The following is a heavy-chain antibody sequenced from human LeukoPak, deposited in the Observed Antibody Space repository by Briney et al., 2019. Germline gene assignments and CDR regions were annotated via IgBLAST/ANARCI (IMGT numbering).Heavy chain of an antibody. CDR3: ARGIGNPAHDY. V-gene: IGHV3-33*01. J-gene: IGHJ4*02. Sequence: GGSLSLSCAASGFTFSSYGMHWVRQAPGEGLGWVAVILYEGSNKHHADSVEERFTISRDNSQNTLNLQMNSLRDEATAVHYCARGIGNPAHDYWGQGTLVTVSS. CDR1: GFTFSSYG. D-gene: IGHD3-10*01. CDR2: ILYEGSNK.